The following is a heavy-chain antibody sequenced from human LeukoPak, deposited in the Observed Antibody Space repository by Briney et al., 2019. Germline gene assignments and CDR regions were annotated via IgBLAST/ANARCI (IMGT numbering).Heavy chain of an antibody. CDR1: GGSISSYY. Sequence: PSETLSLTCTVSGGSISSYYWSWIRQPPGKGLEWIGYIYYSGSTNYNPSLKSRVTISVDTSKNQFSLKLSSVTAADTAVYYCARHAHVDIAMVSHYYYYYMDVWGKGTTVTVSS. CDR3: ARHAHVDIAMVSHYYYYYMDV. D-gene: IGHD5-18*01. V-gene: IGHV4-59*08. J-gene: IGHJ6*03. CDR2: IYYSGST.